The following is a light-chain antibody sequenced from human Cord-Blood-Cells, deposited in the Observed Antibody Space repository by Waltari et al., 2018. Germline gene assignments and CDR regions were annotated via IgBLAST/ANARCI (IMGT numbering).Light chain of an antibody. CDR3: SSYTSSSTYV. Sequence: QSALTQPASVSGSPGQSITISCTGTSSDVGGYNYVSWYQQHPGKAPKLMIYDVSKRPSGVSNPLSGSKSGNTAPLTISGLQAEDEADYYCSSYTSSSTYVFGTGTKVTVL. CDR1: SSDVGGYNY. V-gene: IGLV2-14*01. J-gene: IGLJ1*01. CDR2: DVS.